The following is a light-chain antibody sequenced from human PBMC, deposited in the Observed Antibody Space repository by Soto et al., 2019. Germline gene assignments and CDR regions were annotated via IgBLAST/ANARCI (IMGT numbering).Light chain of an antibody. V-gene: IGKV3-15*01. Sequence: EVVMTQSPATLSVSPGERATLSCRASQSVSSNLAWYQQKPGQAPRLVIYGASTRATGIPARFSGSGSGTEFTLTISSLQSEDFAIYSFQQYYNWPLYTFGQGTKLEIK. CDR2: GAS. CDR1: QSVSSN. J-gene: IGKJ2*01. CDR3: QQYYNWPLYT.